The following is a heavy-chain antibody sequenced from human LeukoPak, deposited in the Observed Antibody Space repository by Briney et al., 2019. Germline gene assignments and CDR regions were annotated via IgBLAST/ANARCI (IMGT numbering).Heavy chain of an antibody. D-gene: IGHD3-22*01. Sequence: GRSLRLSCAASGFSFSSYAIHWVRQAPGKGLEWVALISYDGGKKDYADSVKGRFTIDRDNSKNTVYLQMNSLRPDDTAIYFCARQESRNYYYEGLDYWGQGNLVTVSS. CDR3: ARQESRNYYYEGLDY. J-gene: IGHJ4*02. V-gene: IGHV3-30*04. CDR1: GFSFSSYA. CDR2: ISYDGGKK.